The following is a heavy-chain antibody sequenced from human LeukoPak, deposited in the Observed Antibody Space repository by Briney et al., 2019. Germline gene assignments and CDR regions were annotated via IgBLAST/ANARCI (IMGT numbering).Heavy chain of an antibody. CDR3: AKDAQRGFGYSNSLEY. CDR1: GFIFNHHA. Sequence: GGSLRLSCAASGFIFNHHAMHWVRQAPGKGLEWVAVIWSDKSNKFYADSVRGRFTISRDDSRKTVYLQMDTMTVEDTAIYYCAKDAQRGFGYSNSLEYWGQGALVTVAS. J-gene: IGHJ4*02. V-gene: IGHV3-33*06. D-gene: IGHD4-11*01. CDR2: IWSDKSNK.